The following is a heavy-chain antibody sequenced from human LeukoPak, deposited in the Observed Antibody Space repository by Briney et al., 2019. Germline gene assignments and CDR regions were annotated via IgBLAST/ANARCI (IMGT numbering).Heavy chain of an antibody. CDR1: GYTFTSYY. J-gene: IGHJ4*02. CDR2: INPSGGST. CDR3: ARVFAGVDTAMVSFDY. Sequence: GASVKVSCKASGYTFTSYYMHWVRQAPGQGLEWMGIINPSGGSTSYAQKFQGRVTMTRDMSTSTVYMELSSLRSEDTAVYYCARVFAGVDTAMVSFDYWGQGTLVTVSS. V-gene: IGHV1-46*01. D-gene: IGHD5-18*01.